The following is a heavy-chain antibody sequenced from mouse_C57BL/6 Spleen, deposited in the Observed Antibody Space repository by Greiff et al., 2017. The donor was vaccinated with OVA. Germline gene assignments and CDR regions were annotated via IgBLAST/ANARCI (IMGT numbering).Heavy chain of an antibody. CDR2: ISDGGSYT. D-gene: IGHD1-1*01. CDR1: GFTFSSYA. CDR3: ARDLRSGYAFDY. V-gene: IGHV5-4*01. J-gene: IGHJ2*01. Sequence: EVQLQESGGGLVKPGGSLKLSCAASGFTFSSYAMSWVRQTPEKRLEWVATISDGGSYTYYPDNVKGRFTIARENAKNNLYLQMSHLKSEDTAMYYCARDLRSGYAFDYWGQGTTLTVSA.